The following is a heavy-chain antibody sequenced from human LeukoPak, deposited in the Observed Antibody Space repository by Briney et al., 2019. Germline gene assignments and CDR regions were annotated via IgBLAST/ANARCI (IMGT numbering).Heavy chain of an antibody. Sequence: SETLSLTCTVSGGSISSYYWSWIRQPAGKGLEWIGRIYTSGSTNYNPSLKSRGSISGDKSKNQFSLKLSYVTAADTAVYYCARVLIESGYCSGGSCYWANNWFDPWGQGTLVTVSS. CDR1: GGSISSYY. CDR2: IYTSGST. J-gene: IGHJ5*02. CDR3: ARVLIESGYCSGGSCYWANNWFDP. V-gene: IGHV4-4*07. D-gene: IGHD2-15*01.